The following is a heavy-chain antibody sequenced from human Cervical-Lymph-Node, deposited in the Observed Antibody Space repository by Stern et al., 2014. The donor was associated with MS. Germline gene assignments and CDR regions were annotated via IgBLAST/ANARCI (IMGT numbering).Heavy chain of an antibody. J-gene: IGHJ5*02. D-gene: IGHD3-10*01. CDR3: ARSGLGGAVGS. CDR2: IVPGVGTP. Sequence: QVQLVQSGAEVKKPGASVKVSCKTSGYTFTRYDIHWVRQAPGQGLEWIGLIVPGVGTPTYPQTWQGRVSMTRDTAATTVYMELSSLRSEDTAVYCCARSGLGGAVGSWGQGTLVTVSA. CDR1: GYTFTRYD. V-gene: IGHV1-46*04.